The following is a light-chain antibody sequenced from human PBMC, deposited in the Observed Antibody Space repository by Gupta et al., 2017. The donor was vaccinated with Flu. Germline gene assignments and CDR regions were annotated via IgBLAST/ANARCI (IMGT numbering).Light chain of an antibody. Sequence: DIQMTQSPSSLSASVGDTVSVTCRASQSIGNYLNWYQQRPGRAPKLLIYIASHLQSGVPSRFSGNGSGTDFTLTISSLQPEDFATYHCQQTWRIPWTFGQGAKVEVK. CDR2: IAS. J-gene: IGKJ1*01. V-gene: IGKV1-39*01. CDR3: QQTWRIPWT. CDR1: QSIGNY.